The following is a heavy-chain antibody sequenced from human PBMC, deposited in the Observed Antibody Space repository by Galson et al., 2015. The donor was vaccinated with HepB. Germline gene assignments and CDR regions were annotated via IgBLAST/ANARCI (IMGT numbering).Heavy chain of an antibody. D-gene: IGHD2-2*01. Sequence: SVKVSCKASGGTFSSYAISWVRQAPGQGLEWVGGIIPIFGTANYAQKFQGRVTITADESTSTAYMELSSLRSEDTAVYYCARYDCSSTSCQAWFDPWGQGTLVTVSS. J-gene: IGHJ5*02. CDR2: IIPIFGTA. CDR3: ARYDCSSTSCQAWFDP. V-gene: IGHV1-69*13. CDR1: GGTFSSYA.